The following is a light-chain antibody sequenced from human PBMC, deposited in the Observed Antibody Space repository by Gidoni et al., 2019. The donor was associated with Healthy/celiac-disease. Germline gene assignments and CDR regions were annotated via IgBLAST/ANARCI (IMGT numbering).Light chain of an antibody. Sequence: QSVLTQPPSASGTPGQRVTISCSGSSSNIGSNTVTWYKPRPGTAPKLLIYSHNQRPSGVPDRFSGSKSCTSASLAISGLQSEDEADYYCAAWDDSLNGSYVFGTGTKVTVL. CDR1: SSNIGSNT. CDR2: SHN. CDR3: AAWDDSLNGSYV. J-gene: IGLJ1*01. V-gene: IGLV1-44*01.